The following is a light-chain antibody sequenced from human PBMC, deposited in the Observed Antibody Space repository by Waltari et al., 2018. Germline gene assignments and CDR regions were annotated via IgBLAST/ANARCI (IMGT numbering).Light chain of an antibody. Sequence: QSVLTQPPSVSAAPGQRVTISCTGSSFNICNNHVSWYQQYPGTAPKVLITDNDKRSSGISDRFSASKSGTSATLGITGLQTGDEADYYCGTWDDSLTHWVFGGGTKVTVL. V-gene: IGLV1-51*01. CDR2: DND. CDR1: SFNICNNH. J-gene: IGLJ3*02. CDR3: GTWDDSLTHWV.